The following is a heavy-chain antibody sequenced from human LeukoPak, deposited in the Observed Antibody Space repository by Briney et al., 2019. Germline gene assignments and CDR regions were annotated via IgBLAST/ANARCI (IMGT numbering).Heavy chain of an antibody. Sequence: ASVKVSCKASGYIFTSYYMHWVRQATGQGLEWMGWMNPNSGNTGYAQKFQGRVTMTSNTSINTAYMELTSLRSEDTAVYYCAGGSRRDGYNTLFDYWGQGTLVTVPS. J-gene: IGHJ4*02. CDR3: AGGSRRDGYNTLFDY. V-gene: IGHV1-8*02. D-gene: IGHD5-24*01. CDR2: MNPNSGNT. CDR1: GYIFTSYY.